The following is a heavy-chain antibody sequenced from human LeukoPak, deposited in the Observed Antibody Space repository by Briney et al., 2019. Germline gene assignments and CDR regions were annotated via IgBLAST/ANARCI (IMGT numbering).Heavy chain of an antibody. V-gene: IGHV4-30-4*01. Sequence: SQTLSLTCTVSGGSISSGDYYWRWGRQPPGKGLEWIGYIYYSGSTYYNPSLKSRVTIGVDTAKEQFALKMSSVTEADTAVYYCATAYYDILTGYPTYYFDYWGQGTLVTVSS. J-gene: IGHJ4*02. CDR1: GGSISSGDYY. CDR3: ATAYYDILTGYPTYYFDY. D-gene: IGHD3-9*01. CDR2: IYYSGST.